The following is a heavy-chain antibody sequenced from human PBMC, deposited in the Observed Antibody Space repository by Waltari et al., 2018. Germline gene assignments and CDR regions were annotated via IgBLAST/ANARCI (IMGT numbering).Heavy chain of an antibody. V-gene: IGHV3-48*04. J-gene: IGHJ4*02. CDR2: ISSSSDTK. Sequence: EVQLVESGGGLEQPGGSLGLSCAASGFTFSSYSMTWVRQAPGKGLEWISYISSSSDTKYYADSVKGRFTISRDNAKNSLFLQMNSLRAEDTAVYHCARDRDTSTWYSGLGEWGQGTLVTVSS. CDR3: ARDRDTSTWYSGLGE. D-gene: IGHD6-13*01. CDR1: GFTFSSYS.